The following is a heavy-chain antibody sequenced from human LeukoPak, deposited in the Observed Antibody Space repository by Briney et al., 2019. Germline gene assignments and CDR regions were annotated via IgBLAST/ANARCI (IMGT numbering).Heavy chain of an antibody. Sequence: SETLSLTCTVSGGSINSYYWSWIRQPPGKGLEWIGYVYYGGSTNYNPSLKSRVTISLDTSKNQFSLKLNSVTAADTAVYYCARSSYYYGADAFDIWGQGTMVTVSS. J-gene: IGHJ3*02. D-gene: IGHD3-10*01. CDR1: GGSINSYY. V-gene: IGHV4-59*01. CDR2: VYYGGST. CDR3: ARSSYYYGADAFDI.